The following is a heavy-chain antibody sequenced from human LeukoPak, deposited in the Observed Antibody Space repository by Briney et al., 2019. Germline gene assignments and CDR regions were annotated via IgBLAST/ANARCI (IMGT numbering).Heavy chain of an antibody. CDR3: ARVPDSGSYYKFDY. D-gene: IGHD3-10*01. J-gene: IGHJ4*02. V-gene: IGHV1-2*02. CDR1: GYTFTGYY. Sequence: GASVKVSCKASGYTFTGYYMHWVRQAPGQGLEWMGWINPNSGGTNYAQKFQGRVTMTRDTSISTAYMELSRLRSDDTAVYYCARVPDSGSYYKFDYWGQGTLVTVSS. CDR2: INPNSGGT.